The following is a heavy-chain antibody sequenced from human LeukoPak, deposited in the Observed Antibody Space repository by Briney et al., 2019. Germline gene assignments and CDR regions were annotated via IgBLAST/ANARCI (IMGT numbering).Heavy chain of an antibody. CDR2: ISAYNGNT. Sequence: GASVKVSCKASGYTFTSYGISWVRQAPGQGLEGMGWISAYNGNTNDAQKLQGRVTMTTDTSTSTAYMELMSLRSDDTAVYYCARDRGSIAGAGTVYWGQGTLVTVSS. V-gene: IGHV1-18*01. CDR3: ARDRGSIAGAGTVY. CDR1: GYTFTSYG. D-gene: IGHD6-19*01. J-gene: IGHJ4*02.